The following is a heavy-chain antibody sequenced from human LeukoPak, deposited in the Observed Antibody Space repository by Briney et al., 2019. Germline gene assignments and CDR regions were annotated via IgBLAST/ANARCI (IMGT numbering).Heavy chain of an antibody. Sequence: ASVKVSCKASGYTFTGYYMHWVRQAPGQGLEWMGWINPNSGGTNYAQKFQGRVTMTRDTSISTAYMELSRLRSDDTAVYYCARGENVNYYYDSSGYLDAFDIWGQGTMVTVSS. J-gene: IGHJ3*02. CDR2: INPNSGGT. V-gene: IGHV1-2*02. D-gene: IGHD3-22*01. CDR3: ARGENVNYYYDSSGYLDAFDI. CDR1: GYTFTGYY.